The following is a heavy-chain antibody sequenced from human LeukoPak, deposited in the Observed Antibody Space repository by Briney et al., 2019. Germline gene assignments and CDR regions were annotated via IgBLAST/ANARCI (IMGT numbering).Heavy chain of an antibody. CDR3: ARWGGSGHEFGYDY. J-gene: IGHJ4*02. Sequence: ASVKVSCKPSGYTFTTYALHWVRQAPGQKLEWMGWINTGNGDTRYSQQFQGRVTITRDTSASTAYMELSSLRSEDTAVYYCARWGGSGHEFGYDYWGQGTLVTVSS. CDR2: INTGNGDT. CDR1: GYTFTTYA. V-gene: IGHV1-3*04. D-gene: IGHD5-12*01.